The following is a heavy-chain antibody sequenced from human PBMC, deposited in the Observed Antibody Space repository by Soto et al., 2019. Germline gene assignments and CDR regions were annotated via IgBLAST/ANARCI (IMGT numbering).Heavy chain of an antibody. CDR1: GYSFTSYW. CDR2: IYPGDSDT. D-gene: IGHD3-10*01. Sequence: GESLKISCKGSGYSFTSYWIGWVRQMPGKGLEWMGIIYPGDSDTRYSPSFQGQVTISADKSISTAYLQWSSLKASDTAMYYCARLGTMVRGVIDWFDPWGQRTLVTVSS. V-gene: IGHV5-51*01. CDR3: ARLGTMVRGVIDWFDP. J-gene: IGHJ5*02.